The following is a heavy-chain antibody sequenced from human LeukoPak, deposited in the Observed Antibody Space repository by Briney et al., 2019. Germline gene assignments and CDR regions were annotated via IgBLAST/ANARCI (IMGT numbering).Heavy chain of an antibody. J-gene: IGHJ4*02. Sequence: SETLSLTCTVSGGAISSYYWSWIRQPPGKGREWSGDIYYSGSTNYNPSLKSRFTISVETSKNQFSLKLSSVTAADTAVYYCARVTGYMIEDYFDSWGQGTLVTVSS. CDR1: GGAISSYY. V-gene: IGHV4-59*01. CDR3: ARVTGYMIEDYFDS. CDR2: IYYSGST. D-gene: IGHD3-22*01.